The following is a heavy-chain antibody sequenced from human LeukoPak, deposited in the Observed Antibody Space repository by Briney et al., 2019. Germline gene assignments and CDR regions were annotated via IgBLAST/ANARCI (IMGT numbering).Heavy chain of an antibody. V-gene: IGHV3-74*01. CDR1: GFTFSSYW. D-gene: IGHD6-19*01. CDR2: INSDGSTT. Sequence: GGSLRLSCAASGFTFSSYWMHWVRQAPGKGLVWVSRINSDGSTTSYADSAMGRFTISRDNAKNTLYLQMNSLRAEDTAVYYCARVIYSGWEGELSDWGQGTLVTVSS. J-gene: IGHJ4*02. CDR3: ARVIYSGWEGELSD.